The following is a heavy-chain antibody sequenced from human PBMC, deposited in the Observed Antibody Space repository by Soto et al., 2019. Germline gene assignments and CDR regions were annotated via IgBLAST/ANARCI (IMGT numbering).Heavy chain of an antibody. Sequence: PGGSLRLSCAASGFTFSSYGMHWVRQAPGKGLEWVAVIWYDGSNKYYADSVKGRFTISRDNSKNTLYLQMNSLRAEDTAVYYCARDGAYYYDSSGYYYDYWGQGTLVTVSS. D-gene: IGHD3-22*01. CDR3: ARDGAYYYDSSGYYYDY. CDR1: GFTFSSYG. J-gene: IGHJ4*02. CDR2: IWYDGSNK. V-gene: IGHV3-33*01.